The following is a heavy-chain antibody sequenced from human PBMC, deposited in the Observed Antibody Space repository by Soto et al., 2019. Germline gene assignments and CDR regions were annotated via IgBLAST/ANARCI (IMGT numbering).Heavy chain of an antibody. CDR2: IHPSGGGA. J-gene: IGHJ4*02. D-gene: IGHD2-21*02. CDR3: SRGGHITVVTASFDF. CDR1: ENTFSSYY. V-gene: IGHV1-46*03. Sequence: QAQLVQSGAEVKKPGASVKVSCKASENTFSSYYLHWVRQAPGQGLEWMGMIHPSGGGATYAQKFLGRVTMTRDTSTSTVFRELSSLRSEDTAIYYCSRGGHITVVTASFDFWGQGTLVTVSS.